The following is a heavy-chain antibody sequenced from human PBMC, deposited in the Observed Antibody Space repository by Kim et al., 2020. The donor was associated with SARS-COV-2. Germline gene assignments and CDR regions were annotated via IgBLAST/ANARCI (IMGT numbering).Heavy chain of an antibody. Sequence: SETLSLTCTVSGCSINSYYWSWIRQPPGKGLEWIGYIYYSGSTNYNPSLKSRVTISVDTPKNQFSLKLSSVTAADTAVYYCAGHPPYSSSFSWGQGTRVTVSS. D-gene: IGHD6-13*01. V-gene: IGHV4-59*08. CDR1: GCSINSYY. CDR3: AGHPPYSSSFS. CDR2: IYYSGST. J-gene: IGHJ5*02.